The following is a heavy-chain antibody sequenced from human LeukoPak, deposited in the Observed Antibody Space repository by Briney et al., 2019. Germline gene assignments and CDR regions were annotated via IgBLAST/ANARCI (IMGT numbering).Heavy chain of an antibody. Sequence: GGSLTLSCAASGFTFRSYSMHWVRQAPGKGLEWVAVIWPDGSNKYYADSVKGRFTISRDNSKNTLYLQMNSLRAEDTAVYYCAKGGSSWYPSIDYWGQGTLVTVSS. J-gene: IGHJ4*02. CDR2: IWPDGSNK. V-gene: IGHV3-33*06. CDR3: AKGGSSWYPSIDY. D-gene: IGHD6-13*01. CDR1: GFTFRSYS.